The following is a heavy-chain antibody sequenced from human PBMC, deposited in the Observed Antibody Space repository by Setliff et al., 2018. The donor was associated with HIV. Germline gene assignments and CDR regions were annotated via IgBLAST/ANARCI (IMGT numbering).Heavy chain of an antibody. D-gene: IGHD4-17*01. V-gene: IGHV3-48*01. CDR1: GFTFSSYS. J-gene: IGHJ4*02. CDR3: ARDLYPLTTRYSFDY. Sequence: SGGSLRLSCAASGFTFSSYSMNWVRQAPGKGLEWVSYISSSSSTIYYADSVKGRFTISRDNAKNTLYLQMNSLRAEDTAVYYCARDLYPLTTRYSFDYWGQGTLVTVSS. CDR2: ISSSSSTI.